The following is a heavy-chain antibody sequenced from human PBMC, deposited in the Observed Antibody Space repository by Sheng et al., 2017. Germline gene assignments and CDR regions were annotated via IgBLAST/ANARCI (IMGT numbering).Heavy chain of an antibody. CDR1: GGSISSYY. CDR2: IYYSGST. Sequence: QVQLQESGPGLVKPSETLSLTCTVSGGSISSYYWSWIRQPPGKGLEWIGYIYYSGSTNYNPSLKSRVTISVDTSKNQFSLKLSSVTAADTAVYYCARGGVVVVAAYYYYGMDVWGPRGPR. D-gene: IGHD2-15*01. CDR3: ARGGVVVVAAYYYYGMDV. J-gene: IGHJ6*01. V-gene: IGHV4-59*01.